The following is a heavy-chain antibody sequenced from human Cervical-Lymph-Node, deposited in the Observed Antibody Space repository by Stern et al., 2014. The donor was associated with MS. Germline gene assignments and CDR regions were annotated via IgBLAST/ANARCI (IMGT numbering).Heavy chain of an antibody. CDR2: IYHSGSS. V-gene: IGHV4-61*08. CDR1: GGSVSSDAYY. Sequence: QLQLQESGPGLVKPSETLSLTCTVSGGSVSSDAYYWSWIRQSPGQGLEWIGYIYHSGSSSYNPSLKSRVTMSVDTSKNQFSLRLTSVTAADTAVYYCGKQVREWGRGTLVTVSS. J-gene: IGHJ4*02. CDR3: GKQVRE.